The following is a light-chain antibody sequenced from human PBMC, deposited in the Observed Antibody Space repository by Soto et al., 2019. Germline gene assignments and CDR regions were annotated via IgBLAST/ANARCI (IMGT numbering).Light chain of an antibody. CDR3: QQYDMSPQT. CDR1: QGLSDTN. V-gene: IGKV3-20*01. J-gene: IGKJ1*01. Sequence: EVVLRQSPCTLSLXPXXXXXLXXXASQGLSDTNLAWYQQKPGQAPRLLMYDSSRRAPGVPHRFSGSGSGTEFTLTISRVEPDDFGVYYCQQYDMSPQTFGLGTKVDIK. CDR2: DSS.